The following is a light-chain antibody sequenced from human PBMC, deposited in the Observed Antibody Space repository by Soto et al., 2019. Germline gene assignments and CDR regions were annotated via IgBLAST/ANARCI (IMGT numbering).Light chain of an antibody. CDR3: QQRTNWPWS. CDR2: DAS. CDR1: QTVSFY. J-gene: IGKJ1*01. Sequence: EIVLTQSPAILSLSPGERATLSCRASQTVSFYLAWYQQKPGQAPRLLIYDASRRATGVPARFSGSGSGTEFSLTISSLEPEDFAIYYCQQRTNWPWSFGQGTKVEIK. V-gene: IGKV3-11*01.